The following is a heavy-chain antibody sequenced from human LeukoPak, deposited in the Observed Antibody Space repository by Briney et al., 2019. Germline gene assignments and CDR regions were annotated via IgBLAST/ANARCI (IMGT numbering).Heavy chain of an antibody. CDR1: GFTVSSNY. D-gene: IGHD1-26*01. V-gene: IGHV3-53*01. CDR3: AKTRAIVGATWAREGFLDY. J-gene: IGHJ4*02. CDR2: IYSGGST. Sequence: PGGSLRLSCAASGFTVSSNYMSWVRQAPGKGLEWVSVIYSGGSTYYADSVKGRFSISRDNSKNTLHLPMNSLRAEDTAVYYCAKTRAIVGATWAREGFLDYWGQGTLVTVSS.